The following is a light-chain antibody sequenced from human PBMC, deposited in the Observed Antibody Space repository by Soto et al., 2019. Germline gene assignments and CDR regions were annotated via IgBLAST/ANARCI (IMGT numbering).Light chain of an antibody. J-gene: IGLJ1*01. CDR3: SSYTGSSTL. V-gene: IGLV2-14*01. CDR1: SSDVGGYNY. CDR2: AVT. Sequence: QSALTQPTSVSGSPGQSITISCTGTSSDVGGYNYVSWYQQHPGKAPKLMIYAVTDRSSGVSSRFSGSMSGNTASLTISGLQVEDEADYYCSSYTGSSTLFGTGTKLTVL.